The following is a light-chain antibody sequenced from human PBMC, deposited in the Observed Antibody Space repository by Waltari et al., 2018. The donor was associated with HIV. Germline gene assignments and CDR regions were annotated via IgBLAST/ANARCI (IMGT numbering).Light chain of an antibody. CDR1: TSNIGGNT. J-gene: IGLJ1*01. CDR3: AAWDDSLKGGA. CDR2: SNN. V-gene: IGLV1-44*01. Sequence: QSVLPQPPSASGTPGQRVTISCSGSTSNIGGNTVSWYQQLPGTAPKLLIYSNNGRPSGVPDRLSGSTSGTSASLVIGGLQSEDEADYYCAAWDDSLKGGAFGTGTKVTVL.